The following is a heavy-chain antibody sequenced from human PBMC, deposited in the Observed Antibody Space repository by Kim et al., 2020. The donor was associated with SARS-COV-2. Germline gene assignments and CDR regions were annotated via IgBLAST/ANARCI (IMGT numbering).Heavy chain of an antibody. CDR1: GFTFSSYW. Sequence: GGSLRLSCAASGFTFSSYWMHWVRQAPGKGLVWVSRINSDGSSTSYADSVKGRFTISRDNAKNTLYLQMNSLRAEDTAVYYCARDMPLSIAAGHGSQDYWGQGTLVTVSS. CDR3: ARDMPLSIAAGHGSQDY. CDR2: INSDGSST. D-gene: IGHD6-6*01. J-gene: IGHJ4*02. V-gene: IGHV3-74*01.